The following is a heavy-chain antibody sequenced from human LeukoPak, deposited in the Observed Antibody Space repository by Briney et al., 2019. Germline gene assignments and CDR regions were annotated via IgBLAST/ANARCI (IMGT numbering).Heavy chain of an antibody. CDR3: ARVNYGSATKEDY. J-gene: IGHJ4*02. Sequence: PSETLSLTCTVSGGSISSGGYYWSWMRQHRGKGLEWIGYIYYSGSAYYNPSLKSRVTISVDTSENQFSLKLSSVTAADTAVYYCARVNYGSATKEDYWGQGTLITVSS. D-gene: IGHD3-10*01. CDR2: IYYSGSA. CDR1: GGSISSGGYY. V-gene: IGHV4-31*03.